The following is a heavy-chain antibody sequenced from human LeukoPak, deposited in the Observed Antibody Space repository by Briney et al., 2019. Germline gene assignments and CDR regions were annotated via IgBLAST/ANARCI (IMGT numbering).Heavy chain of an antibody. J-gene: IGHJ5*02. CDR1: GGTFSSYA. D-gene: IGHD1-26*01. CDR3: ARDCLGVGATAPSWFDP. CDR2: IIPIFGTA. Sequence: ASVKVSCKASGGTFSSYAIIWVRQAPGQGLEWMGGIIPIFGTANYAQKFQGRVTITTDESTSTAYMELSSLRSEDTAVYYCARDCLGVGATAPSWFDPWGQGTLVTVSS. V-gene: IGHV1-69*05.